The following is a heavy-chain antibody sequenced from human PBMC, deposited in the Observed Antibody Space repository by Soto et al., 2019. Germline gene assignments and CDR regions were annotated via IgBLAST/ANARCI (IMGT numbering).Heavy chain of an antibody. V-gene: IGHV1-8*01. D-gene: IGHD3-3*01. CDR1: GYTFTSYD. CDR2: MNPNSGNT. CDR3: ARGREAIFGVVTLGYYGMDV. J-gene: IGHJ6*02. Sequence: GASVKVSCKASGYTFTSYDINWVRQATGQGLEWMGWMNPNSGNTGYAQKFQGRVTMTRNTSISTAYMELSSLRSEDTAVYYCARGREAIFGVVTLGYYGMDVWGQGTTVTVSS.